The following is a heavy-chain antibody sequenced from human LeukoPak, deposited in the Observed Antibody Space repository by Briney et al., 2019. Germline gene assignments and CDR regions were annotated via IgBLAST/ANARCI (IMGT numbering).Heavy chain of an antibody. CDR3: AKDNRRHYTSGPNPDSLH. CDR1: GFIFNNYA. Sequence: PGGSLRLSCAGSGFIFNNYAMHWVRQPPGKGLEWVSGISWNSGSIDYADSVKGRFTISRDNAKNSPYLQMNSLRVEDTAFYYCAKDNRRHYTSGPNPDSLHWGQGALLTVSS. CDR2: ISWNSGSI. D-gene: IGHD6-19*01. V-gene: IGHV3-9*01. J-gene: IGHJ4*02.